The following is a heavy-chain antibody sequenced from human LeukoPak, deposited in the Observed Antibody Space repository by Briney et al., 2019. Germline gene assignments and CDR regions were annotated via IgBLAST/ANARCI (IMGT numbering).Heavy chain of an antibody. J-gene: IGHJ6*02. Sequence: SETLSLTCTVSGGSISSSSYYWGWIRQPPGKGLEWIGSIYYSGSTYYNPSLKSRVTISVDTSKNQFSLKLSSVTAADTAVYYCARGRRAQTSGRQYYYYYYGMDVWGQGTTVTVSS. CDR2: IYYSGST. CDR3: ARGRRAQTSGRQYYYYYYGMDV. D-gene: IGHD4-11*01. CDR1: GGSISSSSYY. V-gene: IGHV4-39*01.